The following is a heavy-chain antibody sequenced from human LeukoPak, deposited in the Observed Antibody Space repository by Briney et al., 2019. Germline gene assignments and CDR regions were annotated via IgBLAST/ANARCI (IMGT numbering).Heavy chain of an antibody. V-gene: IGHV3-48*03. D-gene: IGHD1-7*01. Sequence: GGALRLSCAASGFSISRFEKKWGRQAPGEGVEGGSYISSSGSTIYYADSVKGRFTISRDNAKNSLYLQMNSLRAEDTAVYYCARVELAPYYYYMDVWGKGTTVTVSS. CDR1: GFSISRFE. CDR3: ARVELAPYYYYMDV. J-gene: IGHJ6*03. CDR2: ISSSGSTI.